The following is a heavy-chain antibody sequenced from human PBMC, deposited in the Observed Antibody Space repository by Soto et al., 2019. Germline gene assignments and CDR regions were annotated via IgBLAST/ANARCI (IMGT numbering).Heavy chain of an antibody. V-gene: IGHV3-66*01. Sequence: EVQLVESGGGLVQPGGSLRLSCAASGFTVSSNYMSWVRQAPGKGLEWVSVIYSGGSTYYADSVKGRFTISRDNSKNTLYLQMNSLRAEDTAVYYCARDTPYSSGWYYFDYWGQGTLVTVSS. CDR1: GFTVSSNY. J-gene: IGHJ4*02. CDR3: ARDTPYSSGWYYFDY. D-gene: IGHD6-19*01. CDR2: IYSGGST.